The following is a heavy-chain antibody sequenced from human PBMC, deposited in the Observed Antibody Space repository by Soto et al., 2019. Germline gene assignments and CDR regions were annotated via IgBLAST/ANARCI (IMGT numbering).Heavy chain of an antibody. D-gene: IGHD5-12*01. CDR3: ATHLPSIVATVYWYFDL. CDR2: INAGNGNT. J-gene: IGHJ2*01. Sequence: QVQLVQSGAEVKKPGASVKVSCKASGYTFTSYAMHCVRQAPGQRLEWMGWINAGNGNTKYSQKFQGRVTITRDTSASTAYMELSSLRSEDTAVYYCATHLPSIVATVYWYFDLWGRGTLVTVSS. CDR1: GYTFTSYA. V-gene: IGHV1-3*01.